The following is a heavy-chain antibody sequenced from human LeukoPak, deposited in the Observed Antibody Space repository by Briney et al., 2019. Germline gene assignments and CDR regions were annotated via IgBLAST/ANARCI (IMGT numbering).Heavy chain of an antibody. Sequence: ASVKVSCKASGYTFTSYYIHWVRQAPGQGLEWMAILNPSGGSTSYAQKFQGRVTMTRNTSISTAYMELSSLRSEDTAVYYCALTYGDYVGEGDYWGQGTPVTVSS. CDR3: ALTYGDYVGEGDY. V-gene: IGHV1-46*01. J-gene: IGHJ4*02. D-gene: IGHD4-17*01. CDR2: LNPSGGST. CDR1: GYTFTSYY.